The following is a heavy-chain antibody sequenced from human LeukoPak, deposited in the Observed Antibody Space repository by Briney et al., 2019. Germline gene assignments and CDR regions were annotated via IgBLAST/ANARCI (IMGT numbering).Heavy chain of an antibody. V-gene: IGHV3-23*01. Sequence: GGSLRLSCAASGFTFSSYAMSWVRQAPGKGLEWVSAISGSGGSTYYADSVKGRFTISRDNSKNTLYLQMNSLRAEDTAVYYCAKDSTAYCGGDCYSGGYFDYWGQGTLVTVSS. CDR1: GFTFSSYA. CDR3: AKDSTAYCGGDCYSGGYFDY. J-gene: IGHJ4*02. CDR2: ISGSGGST. D-gene: IGHD2-21*02.